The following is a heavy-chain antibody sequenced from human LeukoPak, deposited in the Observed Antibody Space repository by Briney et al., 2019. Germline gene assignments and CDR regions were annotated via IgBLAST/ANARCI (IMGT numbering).Heavy chain of an antibody. D-gene: IGHD1-26*01. CDR1: GVSMSDHY. J-gene: IGHJ4*02. CDR3: VRVRWEADTRYLFDY. Sequence: PSETLSPTCNVSGVSMSDHYWSWIRQPPGKGLEWIGYVFYSGSTNYTPSLKSRVTMSLDTSKNQFSLTLSSMTAADTAVYYCVRVRWEADTRYLFDYWGQGTLVTVSS. CDR2: VFYSGST. V-gene: IGHV4-59*11.